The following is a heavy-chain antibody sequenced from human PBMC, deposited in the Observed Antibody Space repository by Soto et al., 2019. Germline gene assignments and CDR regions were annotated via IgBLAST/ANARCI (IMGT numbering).Heavy chain of an antibody. V-gene: IGHV4-31*03. CDR2: IYYTGST. D-gene: IGHD3-3*01. Sequence: LSLTCTVSGGSIGSGDCFLSWIRQHPGRALECIGYIYYTGSTSYNPSLKSRVTISLDTSENQFSLNLNSVTAADTAVYYCARGLQDDFWSGPPTYDFDYWGQGTLVTVSS. J-gene: IGHJ4*02. CDR3: ARGLQDDFWSGPPTYDFDY. CDR1: GGSIGSGDCF.